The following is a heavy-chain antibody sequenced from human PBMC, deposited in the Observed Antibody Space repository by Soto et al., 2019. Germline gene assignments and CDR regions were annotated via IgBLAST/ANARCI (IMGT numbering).Heavy chain of an antibody. J-gene: IGHJ6*03. CDR3: ASGKSQMTQDRMGFYYYMDV. V-gene: IGHV1-69*08. CDR1: GATFNDYT. Sequence: QVQLVQSGAEVKKPGSSVRISCAASGATFNDYTFTWVRRAPGQGLEWMGRVIPLLDASNYAEKFQDRVTITADRATSTVYVELSGLESEVSAIYYCASGKSQMTQDRMGFYYYMDVWGKGTTVTVSS. CDR2: VIPLLDAS. D-gene: IGHD2-15*01.